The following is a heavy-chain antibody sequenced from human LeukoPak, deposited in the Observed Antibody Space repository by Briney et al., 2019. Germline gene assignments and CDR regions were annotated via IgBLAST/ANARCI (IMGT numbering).Heavy chain of an antibody. CDR3: ARGALLWFGAKMEYYFDY. CDR1: GYSISSGYY. V-gene: IGHV4-38-2*02. J-gene: IGHJ4*02. CDR2: IYHSGST. Sequence: SETLSLTCTVSGYSISSGYYWGWIRQPPGKGLEWIGSIYHSGSTYYNPSLKSRVTISVDTSKNQFSLKLSSVTAADTAVYYCARGALLWFGAKMEYYFDYWGQGTPLTVSS. D-gene: IGHD3-10*01.